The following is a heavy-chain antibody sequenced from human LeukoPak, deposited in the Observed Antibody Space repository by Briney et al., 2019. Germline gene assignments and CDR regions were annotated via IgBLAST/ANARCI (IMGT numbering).Heavy chain of an antibody. CDR2: IYYSGST. CDR1: GGSISSYY. V-gene: IGHV4-59*12. Sequence: SETLSLTCTVSGGSISSYYWSWIRQPPGKGLEWIGYIYYSGSTNYNPSLKSRVTISVDTSKNQFSLKLSSVTAADTAVYYCARESPTYYYDSSGYKPYYYYYMDVWGKGTTVTISS. CDR3: ARESPTYYYDSSGYKPYYYYYMDV. D-gene: IGHD3-22*01. J-gene: IGHJ6*03.